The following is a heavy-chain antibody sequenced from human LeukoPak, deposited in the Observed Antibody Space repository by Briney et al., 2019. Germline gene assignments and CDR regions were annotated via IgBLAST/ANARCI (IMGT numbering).Heavy chain of an antibody. V-gene: IGHV4-61*02. D-gene: IGHD6-19*01. CDR1: GDSVNSGAYY. CDR2: IYPLETT. CDR3: AREIVAGLGVSFDI. J-gene: IGHJ3*02. Sequence: PSQTLSLTCTVSGDSVNSGAYYWSWLRQPAGKEPEWIGRIYPLETTNYNPSLKSRVAISVDTSKNQFSLKLSSVTAADTAVYYCAREIVAGLGVSFDIWGQGTMVTVSS.